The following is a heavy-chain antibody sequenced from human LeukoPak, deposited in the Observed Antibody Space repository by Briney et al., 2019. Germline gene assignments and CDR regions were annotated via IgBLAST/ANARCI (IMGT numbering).Heavy chain of an antibody. CDR2: INLDGNKK. CDR1: GLTFSSSW. J-gene: IGHJ4*02. D-gene: IGHD6-13*01. Sequence: PGGSLRLSCAVSGLTFSSSWMDWVRQAPGKGLEWVASINLDGNKKYSADSVEGRFTISRDNAKNSLYLQMNSLRAEDTAVYYCVRDNPRQQGFAYWGQGTLVTVSS. CDR3: VRDNPRQQGFAY. V-gene: IGHV3-7*03.